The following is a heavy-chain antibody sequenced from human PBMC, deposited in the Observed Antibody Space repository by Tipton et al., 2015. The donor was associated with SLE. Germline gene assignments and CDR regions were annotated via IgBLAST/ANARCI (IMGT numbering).Heavy chain of an antibody. CDR2: ISYDGSNK. J-gene: IGHJ6*02. Sequence: SLRLSCAASGFTFSSYGMHWVRQAPGKGLEWVAVISYDGSNKYNADSVKGRFTISRDNSKNTLYLQMNSLRAEDTAVYYCVKDRTSGSLSYYGYGMDVWGQGTTVTVSS. CDR1: GFTFSSYG. D-gene: IGHD1-26*01. V-gene: IGHV3-30*18. CDR3: VKDRTSGSLSYYGYGMDV.